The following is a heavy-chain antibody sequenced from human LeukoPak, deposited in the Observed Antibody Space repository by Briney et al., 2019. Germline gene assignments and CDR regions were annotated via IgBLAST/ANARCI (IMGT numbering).Heavy chain of an antibody. CDR1: VYIFTNYG. CDR2: ISPYNVNT. CDR3: ARSSSYYWTY. J-gene: IGHJ4*02. D-gene: IGHD3-22*01. Sequence: ASVKVSFKASVYIFTNYGFTWVRQAPGQGLEWMGWISPYNVNTRYAQKFQGRVTLTADTSTTTAYMEVRSLTSDDTATYYCARSSSYYWTYWGQGPLVTVSS. V-gene: IGHV1-18*01.